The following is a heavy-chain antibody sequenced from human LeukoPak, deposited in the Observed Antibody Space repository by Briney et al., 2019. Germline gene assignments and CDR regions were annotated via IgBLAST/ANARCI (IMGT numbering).Heavy chain of an antibody. D-gene: IGHD4-11*01. V-gene: IGHV3-23*01. CDR1: GFTFSSYA. J-gene: IGHJ5*02. CDR2: ISGSGGST. CDR3: AKDRGNYGTYHWFDP. Sequence: GGSLRLSCAASGFTFSSYAMSWVRQAPGKGLEWVSAISGSGGSTYYADSVKGRFTISRDNSKNTLYLQTNSLRAEDTAVYYCAKDRGNYGTYHWFDPWGQGTLVTVSS.